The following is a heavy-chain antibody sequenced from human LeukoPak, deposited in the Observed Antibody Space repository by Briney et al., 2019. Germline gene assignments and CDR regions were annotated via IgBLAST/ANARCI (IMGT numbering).Heavy chain of an antibody. CDR1: GFTFSSYG. CDR3: ARDTGGFGNFDY. V-gene: IGHV3-21*01. J-gene: IGHJ4*02. D-gene: IGHD3-10*01. CDR2: ISSSSSYI. Sequence: GGSLRLSCAASGFTFSSYGMSWVRQAPGKGLEWVSSISSSSSYIYYADSVKGRFTISRDNAKNSLYLQMNSLRAEDTAVYYCARDTGGFGNFDYWGQGTLVTVSS.